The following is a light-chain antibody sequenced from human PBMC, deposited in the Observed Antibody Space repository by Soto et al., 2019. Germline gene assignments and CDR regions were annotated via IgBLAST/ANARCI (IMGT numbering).Light chain of an antibody. V-gene: IGLV2-11*01. CDR1: SSDVGGYNS. CDR2: DVS. J-gene: IGLJ1*01. Sequence: QYALTQPRSVSGSPGQSVTISCTGTSSDVGGYNSVSWYQQHPGKAPKLMIYDVSKRPSVVPDRFSGSKSGNTASLTISGLQAEYEAEYYCCSYAGSYTFFFGTGTKLTVL. CDR3: CSYAGSYTFF.